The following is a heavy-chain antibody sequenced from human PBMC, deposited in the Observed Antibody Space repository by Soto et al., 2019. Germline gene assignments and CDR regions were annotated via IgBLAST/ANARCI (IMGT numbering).Heavy chain of an antibody. CDR1: GFIFSGSA. CDR3: ARGQGAAIGDYYYHCMDV. J-gene: IGHJ6*04. Sequence: EVQLVESGGGLVQPGGSLKLSCAASGFIFSGSAIHWVRQASGKGLEWVGRIRSRANNFATSSAASVKGRFTFSRDDSKHTAYLKMNTLKPEDTAVYYCARGQGAAIGDYYYHCMDVWGKGTTVTVSS. CDR2: IRSRANNFAT. V-gene: IGHV3-73*02. D-gene: IGHD2-2*02.